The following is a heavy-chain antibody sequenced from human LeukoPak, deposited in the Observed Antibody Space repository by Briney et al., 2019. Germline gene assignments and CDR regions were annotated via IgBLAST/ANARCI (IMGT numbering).Heavy chain of an antibody. CDR3: ARVFRRRVLGYNWFDP. J-gene: IGHJ5*02. D-gene: IGHD2-21*01. V-gene: IGHV1-8*03. CDR2: MNPNSGNT. CDR1: GYTFTSYD. Sequence: GASVKVSCKASGYTFTSYDINWVRQATGQGLEWMGWMNPNSGNTGYAQKFQGRVTITRDTSISTAYMELSSLRSEDTAVYYCARVFRRRVLGYNWFDPWGQGTLVTVSS.